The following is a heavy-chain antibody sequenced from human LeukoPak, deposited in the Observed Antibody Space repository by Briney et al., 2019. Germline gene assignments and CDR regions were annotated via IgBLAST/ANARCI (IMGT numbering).Heavy chain of an antibody. CDR3: ARGENWNYGAFGL. CDR1: GGSFSGYY. Sequence: SETLSLTCAVYGGSFSGYYWSRIRQPPGKGLEWIGEINHIGSTNYNPSLKSRVTMSVDTSKTQFSLKLSSVTAADTAVYYCARGENWNYGAFGLWGQGTMVTVSS. V-gene: IGHV4-34*01. CDR2: INHIGST. D-gene: IGHD1-7*01. J-gene: IGHJ3*01.